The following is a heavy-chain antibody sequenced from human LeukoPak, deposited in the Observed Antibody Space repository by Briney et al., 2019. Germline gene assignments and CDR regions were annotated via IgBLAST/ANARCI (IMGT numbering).Heavy chain of an antibody. J-gene: IGHJ3*02. V-gene: IGHV3-11*01. CDR3: ARDLEYDYVCGSYRYRSDAFDI. CDR2: IRSSGSTI. CDR1: GFTFSDYY. Sequence: GGSLRLSCAVSGFTFSDYYMSWIRQAPGKGLEWVSYIRSSGSTIYYADSVKGRFTISRDNTKNTLYLQMNSLRAEDTAVYYCARDLEYDYVCGSYRYRSDAFDIWGQGTMVTVSS. D-gene: IGHD3-16*02.